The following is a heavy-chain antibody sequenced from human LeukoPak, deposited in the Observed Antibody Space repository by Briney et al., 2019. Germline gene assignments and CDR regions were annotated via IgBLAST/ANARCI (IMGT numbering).Heavy chain of an antibody. Sequence: GGSLRLSCAASGFTFRTYEMNWVRQAPGKGLEGVSYISGSGTTIYYADSVKGRFTISRDNAKNSLYLQMNSMRDEDTALYHCAREISATVATSPYYYMAVWGKGTTVTVSS. V-gene: IGHV3-48*03. D-gene: IGHD5-12*01. CDR1: GFTFRTYE. CDR3: AREISATVATSPYYYMAV. CDR2: ISGSGTTI. J-gene: IGHJ6*03.